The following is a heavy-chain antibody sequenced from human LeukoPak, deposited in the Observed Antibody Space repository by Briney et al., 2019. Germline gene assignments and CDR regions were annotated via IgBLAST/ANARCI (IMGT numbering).Heavy chain of an antibody. CDR3: ARGADGVSSNSRGWFDP. CDR1: GFIFSSYS. Sequence: GGSLRLSCTASGFIFSSYSMNWVRQAPGKGLEWVSSISTSSSYIYYADSVKGRFTISRDNARNSLYLQMNTLRAEDTAVYSCARGADGVSSNSRGWFDPWGQGTLVTVSS. D-gene: IGHD2-15*01. CDR2: ISTSSSYI. V-gene: IGHV3-21*01. J-gene: IGHJ5*02.